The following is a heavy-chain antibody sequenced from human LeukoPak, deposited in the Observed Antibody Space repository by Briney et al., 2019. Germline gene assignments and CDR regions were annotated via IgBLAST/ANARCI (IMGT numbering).Heavy chain of an antibody. CDR3: ARCITMIVVADAFDI. Sequence: GGSLRLSCAASGFTFSSYAMHWVRQAPGKGLEWVAGISYDGSNKYYADSVKGRFTISRDNSKNTLYLQMNSLRAEDTAVYYCARCITMIVVADAFDIWGQGTMVTVSS. V-gene: IGHV3-30*04. J-gene: IGHJ3*02. CDR1: GFTFSSYA. D-gene: IGHD3-22*01. CDR2: ISYDGSNK.